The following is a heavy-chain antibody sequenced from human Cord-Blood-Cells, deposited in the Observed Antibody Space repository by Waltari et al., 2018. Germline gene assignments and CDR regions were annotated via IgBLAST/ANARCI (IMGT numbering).Heavy chain of an antibody. CDR3: ARAGYSSSYYFDY. Sequence: QVQLQQWGAGLLKPSETLSPTCAVYGGSFSGYYWSWIRQPPGKGLEWIGEINHSGSTNYNPSLKSRVTISVDTSKNQFSLKLSSVTAADTAVYYCARAGYSSSYYFDYWGQGTLVTVSS. J-gene: IGHJ4*02. D-gene: IGHD6-6*01. CDR2: INHSGST. V-gene: IGHV4-34*01. CDR1: GGSFSGYY.